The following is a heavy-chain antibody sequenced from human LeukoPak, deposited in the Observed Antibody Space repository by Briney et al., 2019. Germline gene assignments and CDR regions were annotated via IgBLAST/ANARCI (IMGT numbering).Heavy chain of an antibody. CDR3: APTIGDWFFDL. J-gene: IGHJ2*01. D-gene: IGHD3-9*01. CDR2: INSDGSST. V-gene: IGHV3-74*01. Sequence: GGSLRLSCAASGFTFSSYWMHWVRQAPGKGPVWVSRINSDGSSTSYADSVKGRFTISRDNAKNTLYLQMNSLRAEDTAVYYCAPTIGDWFFDLWGRGTLVTVSS. CDR1: GFTFSSYW.